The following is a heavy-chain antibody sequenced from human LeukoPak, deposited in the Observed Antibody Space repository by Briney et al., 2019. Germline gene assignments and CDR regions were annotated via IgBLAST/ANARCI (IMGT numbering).Heavy chain of an antibody. V-gene: IGHV4-34*01. CDR3: ARDRLLYYYGSGSYPDASDI. D-gene: IGHD3-10*01. Sequence: SETLSLTCAVYGGSFSGYYWSWIRQLPGKGLEWIGEINHSGSPNYNPSLKSRVTISVDTSKNQFSLKLSSVTAADTAVYYCARDRLLYYYGSGSYPDASDIWGQGTMVTVSS. J-gene: IGHJ3*02. CDR2: INHSGSP. CDR1: GGSFSGYY.